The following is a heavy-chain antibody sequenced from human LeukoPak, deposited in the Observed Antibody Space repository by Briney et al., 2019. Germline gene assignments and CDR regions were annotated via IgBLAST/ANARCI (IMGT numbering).Heavy chain of an antibody. CDR2: ISSSGSTI. CDR3: ARVQSGCYVGSDYYYYYMDV. V-gene: IGHV3-11*01. D-gene: IGHD3-22*01. Sequence: PGGSLRLSCAASGFTFSDHYMDWVRQAPGKGLEWVSYISSSGSTIYYADSVKGRFTISRDNAKNSLYLQMNSLRAEDTAVYYCARVQSGCYVGSDYYYYYMDVWGKGTTVTVSS. CDR1: GFTFSDHY. J-gene: IGHJ6*03.